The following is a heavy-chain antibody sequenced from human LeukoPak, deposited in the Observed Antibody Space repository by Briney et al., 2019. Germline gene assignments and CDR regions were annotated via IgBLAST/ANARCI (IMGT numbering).Heavy chain of an antibody. D-gene: IGHD1-26*01. Sequence: APVKVSCKASGYTFTGYYMHWVRQAPGQGLEWMGWINPNSGGTNYAQKFQGRVTMTRDTSISIAYMELSRLRSDDTAVYYCARDHKSYSGSYIGYWGQGTLVTVSS. J-gene: IGHJ4*02. V-gene: IGHV1-2*02. CDR3: ARDHKSYSGSYIGY. CDR1: GYTFTGYY. CDR2: INPNSGGT.